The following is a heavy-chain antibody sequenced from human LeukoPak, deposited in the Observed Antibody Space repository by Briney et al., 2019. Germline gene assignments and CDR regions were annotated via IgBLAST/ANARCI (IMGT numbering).Heavy chain of an antibody. D-gene: IGHD3-10*01. CDR2: ISSSSSYI. CDR3: AERGYTPGSSLYYFDY. Sequence: PGGSLRLSCAASGFTFSSYSMNWVRQAPGKGLEWVSSISSSSSYIYYADSVKGRFTISRDNAKNSLYLQMNSLRAEDTAVYYCAERGYTPGSSLYYFDYWGQGTLVTVSS. J-gene: IGHJ4*02. V-gene: IGHV3-21*04. CDR1: GFTFSSYS.